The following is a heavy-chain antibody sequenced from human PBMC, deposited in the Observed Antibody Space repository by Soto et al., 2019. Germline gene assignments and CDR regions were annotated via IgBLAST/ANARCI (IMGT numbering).Heavy chain of an antibody. D-gene: IGHD3-16*02. CDR1: GYTFTSYA. J-gene: IGHJ4*02. CDR3: TFSALRPFGGLIGPFDY. CDR2: INTGNGNT. V-gene: IGHV1-3*04. Sequence: ASVKVSCKASGYTFTSYAIHWVRQAPGERLEWMGWINTGNGNTEYSQKFQGRVTITRDTSASTAYMDLSSLRSEDTAVYYCTFSALRPFGGLIGPFDYWGQGTLVTVSS.